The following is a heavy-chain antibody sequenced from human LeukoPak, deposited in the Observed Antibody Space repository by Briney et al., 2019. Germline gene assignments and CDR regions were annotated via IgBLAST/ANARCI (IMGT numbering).Heavy chain of an antibody. CDR1: GFTFSTYA. D-gene: IGHD3-22*01. Sequence: QSGGCECPSCAASGFTFSTYAMHWDRQPPGKGLEWVAVISHDGSNEYYADSVKGRFTISRDNSKNTLSLQMNSLRGDDTAVYYCARSYDSIGYCSFDGKYWGTRTLV. J-gene: IGHJ4*01. CDR2: ISHDGSNE. CDR3: ARSYDSIGYCSFDGKY. V-gene: IGHV3-30-3*01.